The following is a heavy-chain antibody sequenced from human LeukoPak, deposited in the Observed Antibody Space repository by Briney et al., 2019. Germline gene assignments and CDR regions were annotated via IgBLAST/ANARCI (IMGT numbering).Heavy chain of an antibody. V-gene: IGHV3-21*04. D-gene: IGHD3-10*01. J-gene: IGHJ5*02. CDR3: AKGYYGSGTYGWFDP. Sequence: GESLRLSCAASGFTFSSYSMNWVRQAPGKGLEWVSSISSSSSYIYYADSVKGRFTISRDNSKKKLYLQMNSLRAEDTAVYYCAKGYYGSGTYGWFDPWGQGTLVTVSS. CDR2: ISSSSSYI. CDR1: GFTFSSYS.